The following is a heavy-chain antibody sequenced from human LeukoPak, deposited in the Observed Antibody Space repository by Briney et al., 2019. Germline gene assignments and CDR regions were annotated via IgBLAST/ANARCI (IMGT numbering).Heavy chain of an antibody. CDR2: INHSGST. J-gene: IGHJ4*02. CDR3: ARAKEDYYGSGSFDY. V-gene: IGHV4-34*01. Sequence: SETLSLTCAVYGGSFSGYYWSWIRQPPGKGLEWIGEINHSGSTNYNPSLKSRVTISVDTSKNQFSLKLSSVTAADTAVYYCARAKEDYYGSGSFDYWAREPWSPSPQ. CDR1: GGSFSGYY. D-gene: IGHD3-10*01.